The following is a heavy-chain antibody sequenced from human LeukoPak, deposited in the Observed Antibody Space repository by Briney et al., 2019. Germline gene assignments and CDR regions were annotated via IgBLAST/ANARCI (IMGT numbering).Heavy chain of an antibody. D-gene: IGHD5-18*01. CDR1: GFTFSSYS. CDR3: ARNGSYGKIDY. Sequence: KAGGSLRLSCAASGFTFSSYSMNWVRQAPGKGLEWVSSISSSSSYIYYADSVKGRFTISRDNAKNTLYLQMNSLRADDTAVYYCARNGSYGKIDYWGQGTLVTVSS. CDR2: ISSSSSYI. J-gene: IGHJ4*02. V-gene: IGHV3-21*01.